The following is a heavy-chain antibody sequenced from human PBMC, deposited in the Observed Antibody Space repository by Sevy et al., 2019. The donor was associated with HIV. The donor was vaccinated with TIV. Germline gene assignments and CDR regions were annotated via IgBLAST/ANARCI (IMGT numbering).Heavy chain of an antibody. V-gene: IGHV3-30*02. CDR3: VKEGGGEGGDH. CDR2: IKYDGSNK. J-gene: IGHJ4*02. CDR1: GFSYSSYG. Sequence: GGSLRLSCAASGFSYSSYGMHWVRQAPGKGLEWVAYIKYDGSNKDYADSVKGRFTISRDNSKTTLDLQMNSLRVEDTAVYYCVKEGGGEGGDHWGQGTLVTVSS. D-gene: IGHD2-21*01.